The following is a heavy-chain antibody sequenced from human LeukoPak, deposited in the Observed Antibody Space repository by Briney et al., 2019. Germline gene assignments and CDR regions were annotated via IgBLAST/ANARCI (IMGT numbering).Heavy chain of an antibody. Sequence: QTGGSLRLSCEASGVSITGYGMNWVRQAPGKGLEWVSSISSSTTSIYYADSVKGRFTISRDNAKNSLYLQMNSLRAEDTAVYYCARGYSNPPFDYWGQGTLVTVSS. D-gene: IGHD4-11*01. V-gene: IGHV3-48*01. CDR1: GVSITGYG. CDR3: ARGYSNPPFDY. CDR2: ISSSTTSI. J-gene: IGHJ4*02.